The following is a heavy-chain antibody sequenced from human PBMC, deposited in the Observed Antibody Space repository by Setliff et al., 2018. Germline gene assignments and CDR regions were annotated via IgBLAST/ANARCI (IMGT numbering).Heavy chain of an antibody. D-gene: IGHD3-22*01. CDR1: GFAFNTYS. Sequence: PGGSLRLSCAASGFAFNTYSINWVRQAPGKGLEWIAHITSGGSSVSYVDSVKGRFAISTDSAKNSIFLQMNSLRAEDTAVYFCARLALTGYDTSGYYYALDYYYYMDVWGKGTTVTVSS. V-gene: IGHV3-48*01. CDR2: ITSGGSSV. CDR3: ARLALTGYDTSGYYYALDYYYYMDV. J-gene: IGHJ6*03.